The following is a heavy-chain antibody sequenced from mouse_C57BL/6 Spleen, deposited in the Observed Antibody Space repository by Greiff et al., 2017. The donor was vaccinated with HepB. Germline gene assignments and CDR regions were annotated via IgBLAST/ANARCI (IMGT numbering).Heavy chain of an antibody. J-gene: IGHJ3*01. CDR2: ISSGGSYT. CDR1: GFTFSSYG. V-gene: IGHV5-6*01. CDR3: ARRRLGELAWFAY. Sequence: EVQGVESGGDLVKPGGSLKLSCAASGFTFSSYGMSWVRQTPDKRLEWVATISSGGSYTYYPDSVKGRFTISRDNAKNTLYLQMSSLKSEDTAMYYCARRRLGELAWFAYWGQETLVTVSA.